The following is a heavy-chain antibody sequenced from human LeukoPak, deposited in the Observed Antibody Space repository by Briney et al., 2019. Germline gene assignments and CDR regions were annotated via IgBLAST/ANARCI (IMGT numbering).Heavy chain of an antibody. CDR3: ARGGYGNYHYYMDV. Sequence: ASVKVSCKASGYTFTSYDINWVRQAAGQGLEWMGWMNPNSGNTGYAQKFQGRVTITRNTSISTAYMELSSLRSEDTAVYYCARGGYGNYHYYMDVWGKGTTVTVSS. CDR1: GYTFTSYD. D-gene: IGHD5-12*01. CDR2: MNPNSGNT. J-gene: IGHJ6*03. V-gene: IGHV1-8*03.